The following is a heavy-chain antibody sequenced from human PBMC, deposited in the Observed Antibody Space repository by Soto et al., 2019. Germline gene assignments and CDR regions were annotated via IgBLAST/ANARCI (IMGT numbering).Heavy chain of an antibody. Sequence: EVQLVESGGGLIQPGGSLRLSCAASGFSVSSKYMIWVRQAPGKGLEWVSVIYSGGHTYYADSVKGRFSISRDSSKNTVSLQMSSLRAEDTAVYYCAASVTTAGAFDIWGQGTMVTVSS. J-gene: IGHJ3*02. V-gene: IGHV3-53*01. CDR1: GFSVSSKY. CDR3: AASVTTAGAFDI. CDR2: IYSGGHT. D-gene: IGHD4-17*01.